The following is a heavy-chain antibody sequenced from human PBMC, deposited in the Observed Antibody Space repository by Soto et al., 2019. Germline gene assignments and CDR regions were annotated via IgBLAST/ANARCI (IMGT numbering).Heavy chain of an antibody. CDR3: ARVRREYDNSGPVDY. V-gene: IGHV4-30-2*01. CDR1: GGFLRSGEFF. D-gene: IGHD3-22*01. J-gene: IGHJ4*02. Sequence: SENLFLTCGVSGGFLRSGEFFLNWVRQAPGKGLEYIGYIYYGGSTYYNPSLQSRVTMSVDRSRNQFSLKLNSVTAADTAVYYCARVRREYDNSGPVDYWGQGTLVTVSS. CDR2: IYYGGST.